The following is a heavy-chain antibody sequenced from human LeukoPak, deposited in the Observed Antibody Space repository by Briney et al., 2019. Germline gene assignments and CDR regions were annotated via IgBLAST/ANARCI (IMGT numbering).Heavy chain of an antibody. CDR1: GGSFSGYY. Sequence: SETLSLTCAVYGGSFSGYYWSWIRQPPGKGLEWIGEINHSGSTNYNPSLKSRVTISVDTSKNQFSLKLSSVTAADTAVYYCARGRRYDSWSGSYYFDYWGQGTLVTVSS. CDR2: INHSGST. V-gene: IGHV4-34*01. D-gene: IGHD3-3*01. CDR3: ARGRRYDSWSGSYYFDY. J-gene: IGHJ4*02.